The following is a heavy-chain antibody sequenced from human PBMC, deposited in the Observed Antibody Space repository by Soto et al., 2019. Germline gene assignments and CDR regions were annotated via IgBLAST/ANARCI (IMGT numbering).Heavy chain of an antibody. CDR2: ISSSGSTI. D-gene: IGHD6-13*01. CDR1: GFTFSSYE. V-gene: IGHV3-48*03. Sequence: GGSLRLSCAASGFTFSSYEMNWVRQAPGKGLEWVSYISSSGSTIYYADSVKGRFTISRDNAKNSLYLQMNSLRAEDTAVYYCARAGQLGPFDYWGQGTLVTVSS. J-gene: IGHJ4*02. CDR3: ARAGQLGPFDY.